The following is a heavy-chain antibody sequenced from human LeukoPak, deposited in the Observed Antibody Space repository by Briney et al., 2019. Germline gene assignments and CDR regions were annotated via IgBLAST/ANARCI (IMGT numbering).Heavy chain of an antibody. Sequence: SETLSLTCTVSGGSISSGDYYWRWIPQPPGKGLEWIGYIYYSGSTYYNPSLKSRVTISVDTSKNKFSLKLSSVTAADTAVYSCARGLPYYYDSSGYYWDYWGQGTLVTVSS. J-gene: IGHJ4*02. D-gene: IGHD3-22*01. CDR1: GGSISSGDYY. CDR2: IYYSGST. V-gene: IGHV4-30-4*01. CDR3: ARGLPYYYDSSGYYWDY.